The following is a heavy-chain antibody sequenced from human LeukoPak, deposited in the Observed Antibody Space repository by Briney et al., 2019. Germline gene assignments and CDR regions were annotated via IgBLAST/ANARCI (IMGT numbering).Heavy chain of an antibody. D-gene: IGHD6-6*01. CDR1: GFTFSSYS. CDR2: ISSSSVYM. J-gene: IGHJ4*02. Sequence: GGSLRLSCAASGFTFSSYSMNWVRQAPGKGLEWVSSISSSSVYMYYADSVKGRFTISRDNAKNSLYLQMNSLRAEDTAVYYCARGERQLVNYFDYWGQGTLVTVSS. CDR3: ARGERQLVNYFDY. V-gene: IGHV3-21*01.